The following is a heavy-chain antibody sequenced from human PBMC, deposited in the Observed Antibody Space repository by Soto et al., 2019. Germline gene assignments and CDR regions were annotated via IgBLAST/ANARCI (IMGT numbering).Heavy chain of an antibody. Sequence: EVQLVESGGGLVKPGGSLRLSCAASGFTFSNAWMSWVRQAPGKGLEWVGRIKSKTDGGTTDYAAPVKGRCTISRDDSKNTRYLQMNSLKTEDTAVYYCTTEGAAAGTAVDYWGQGTLVTVSS. J-gene: IGHJ4*02. D-gene: IGHD6-13*01. CDR1: GFTFSNAW. CDR3: TTEGAAAGTAVDY. CDR2: IKSKTDGGTT. V-gene: IGHV3-15*01.